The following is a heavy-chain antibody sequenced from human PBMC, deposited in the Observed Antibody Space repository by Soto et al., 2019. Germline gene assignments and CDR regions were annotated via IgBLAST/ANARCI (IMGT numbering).Heavy chain of an antibody. CDR1: GGTVSSYA. V-gene: IGHV1-69*01. D-gene: IGHD3-10*01. CDR3: ARDVSSDTTGFRGYDL. J-gene: IGHJ4*02. CDR2: FIPIFVSA. Sequence: QLHLVQSGAEVKKAGSSVKVSCKASGGTVSSYAITWVRQAPGKGLEWMGVFIPIFVSAHYAPKFQGRITITAEESMSTAYMELSGLTSEDTAIYYCARDVSSDTTGFRGYDLWGQGTQVTVSS.